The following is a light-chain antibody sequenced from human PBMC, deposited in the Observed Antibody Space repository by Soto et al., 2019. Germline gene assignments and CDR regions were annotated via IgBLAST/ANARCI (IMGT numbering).Light chain of an antibody. CDR3: TSFTSGSTPYV. J-gene: IGLJ1*01. Sequence: QSALTQPASVSGSPGQSITISCTGTSSDVGGYNYVSWYQHHPGKAPKLMIYDVTHRTSGVSDRFSGSRSVNTASLTISGLQAEDEADYYCTSFTSGSTPYVLGTGTKVTVL. CDR1: SSDVGGYNY. CDR2: DVT. V-gene: IGLV2-14*03.